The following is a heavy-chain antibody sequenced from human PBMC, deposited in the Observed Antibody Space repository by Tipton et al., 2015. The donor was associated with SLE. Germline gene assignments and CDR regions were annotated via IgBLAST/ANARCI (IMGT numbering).Heavy chain of an antibody. CDR1: GGSISSYH. CDR2: IYYSGDT. J-gene: IGHJ4*02. V-gene: IGHV4-59*01. Sequence: LRLSCTVSGGSISSYHWTWIRQPPGRGLEWIGSIYYSGDTHYNPSLNSRVTMSADTSKNQFSLRLSSVTTADTAVYYCARGARGNSYGSDEDFDYWGQGTLVTVSS. D-gene: IGHD5-18*01. CDR3: ARGARGNSYGSDEDFDY.